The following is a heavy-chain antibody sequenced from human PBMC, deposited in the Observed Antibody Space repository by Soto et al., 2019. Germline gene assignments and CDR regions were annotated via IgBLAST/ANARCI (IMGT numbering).Heavy chain of an antibody. Sequence: SETLSLTCTVSGGSISNYYWTWIRQPPGKGLEWIGYIYYSGSTNYNPSLKSRVTISVDTSKNQFSLKLSSVTAADTAVYYCATLPWADEGGIFDTWGQETLLTVSS. CDR2: IYYSGST. J-gene: IGHJ5*02. CDR1: GGSISNYY. D-gene: IGHD2-15*01. V-gene: IGHV4-59*01. CDR3: ATLPWADEGGIFDT.